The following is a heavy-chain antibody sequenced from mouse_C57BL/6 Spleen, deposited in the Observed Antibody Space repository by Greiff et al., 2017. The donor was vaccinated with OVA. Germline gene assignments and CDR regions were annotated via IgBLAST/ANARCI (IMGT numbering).Heavy chain of an antibody. CDR2: INYDGSST. CDR1: GFTFSDYY. V-gene: IGHV5-16*01. CDR3: ARVYYDYDVDYAMDY. J-gene: IGHJ4*01. Sequence: EVKLVESAGGLVQPGSSMKLSCTASGFTFSDYYMAWVRQVPEKGLEWVANINYDGSSTYYLDSLKSRFIISRDNAKNILYLQMSSLKSEDTATYYCARVYYDYDVDYAMDYWGQGTSVTVSS. D-gene: IGHD2-4*01.